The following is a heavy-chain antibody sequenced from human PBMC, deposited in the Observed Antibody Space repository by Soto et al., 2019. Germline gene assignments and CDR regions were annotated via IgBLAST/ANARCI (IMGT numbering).Heavy chain of an antibody. CDR3: AKDFKVSGGHYGSLNYYYGMDV. CDR1: GFTFSDFG. Sequence: GGSLRLSCAASGFTFSDFGMHWVRQAPGKGLEWVAIISYDGILKYFADSVKGRFTISRDTSKVAVYLQMNSLTPEDTAVYYCAKDFKVSGGHYGSLNYYYGMDVWGQGTTVTVSS. CDR2: ISYDGILK. V-gene: IGHV3-30*18. D-gene: IGHD3-10*01. J-gene: IGHJ6*02.